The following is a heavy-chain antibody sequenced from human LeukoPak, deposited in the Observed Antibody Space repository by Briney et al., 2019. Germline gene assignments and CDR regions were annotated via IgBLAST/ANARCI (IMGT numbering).Heavy chain of an antibody. J-gene: IGHJ3*02. CDR1: GFAFSDSW. D-gene: IGHD5-18*01. CDR3: ARDRGWIQHDI. V-gene: IGHV3-7*01. CDR2: IKGDGSAK. Sequence: HPGGSLRLSCAASGFAFSDSWMTWIRQAPGKGLEWVAFIKGDGSAKKYVDSVKGRFTISGDNAKNSLFLQMNSLRAEDTAVYYCARDRGWIQHDIWGQGTMVTVSS.